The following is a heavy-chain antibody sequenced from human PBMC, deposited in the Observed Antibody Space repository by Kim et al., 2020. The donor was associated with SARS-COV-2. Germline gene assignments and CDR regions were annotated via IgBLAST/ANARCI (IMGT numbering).Heavy chain of an antibody. CDR2: T. J-gene: IGHJ4*02. V-gene: IGHV3-72*01. Sequence: TEYAASVKGRFTISRDDSKNSLSLEMNSLITEDTAVYYCARGLGYYFDYWGQGTLVTVSS. CDR3: ARGLGYYFDY.